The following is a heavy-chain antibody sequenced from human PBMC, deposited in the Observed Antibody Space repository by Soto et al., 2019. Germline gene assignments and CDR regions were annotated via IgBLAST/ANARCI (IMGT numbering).Heavy chain of an antibody. CDR1: GYTFTDYY. J-gene: IGHJ4*02. CDR3: ASEDCRNTNCLKGFDF. D-gene: IGHD2-15*01. Sequence: ASVKVSCKTSGYTFTDYYMHWVRQAPGQGFEWVGGINPKSGGPKYVPKFQGRVTVTRDTSTSTAYMELNRLTSDDTAVYYCASEDCRNTNCLKGFDFWGQGTLVTVSS. CDR2: INPKSGGP. V-gene: IGHV1-2*02.